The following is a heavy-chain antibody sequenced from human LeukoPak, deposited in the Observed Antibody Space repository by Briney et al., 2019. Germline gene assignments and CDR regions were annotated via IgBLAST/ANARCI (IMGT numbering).Heavy chain of an antibody. J-gene: IGHJ3*02. Sequence: GSLRLSCAASGFTFSSYAMSWIRQPPGKGLEWIGYIYYNGSTYYNPSLKSRVTISVDTSKNQFSLKLSSVTAADTAVYYCASYRIAGAFDIWGQGTMVTVSS. CDR3: ASYRIAGAFDI. D-gene: IGHD3-16*02. CDR1: GFTFSSYA. V-gene: IGHV4-59*12. CDR2: IYYNGST.